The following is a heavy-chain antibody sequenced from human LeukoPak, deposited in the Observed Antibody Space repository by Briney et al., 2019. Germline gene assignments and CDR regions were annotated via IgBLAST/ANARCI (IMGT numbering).Heavy chain of an antibody. Sequence: PGGSLRLSCAASGFTFSNAWMSWVRQAPGKGLEWVGRIKSKTDGGTTDYAAPVKGRFTISRDDSKNTLYLQMNSLKTEDTAVYYCTTEGTYYYDSSGYLTAFDYWGQGTLVTVSS. V-gene: IGHV3-15*01. J-gene: IGHJ4*02. CDR3: TTEGTYYYDSSGYLTAFDY. D-gene: IGHD3-22*01. CDR2: IKSKTDGGTT. CDR1: GFTFSNAW.